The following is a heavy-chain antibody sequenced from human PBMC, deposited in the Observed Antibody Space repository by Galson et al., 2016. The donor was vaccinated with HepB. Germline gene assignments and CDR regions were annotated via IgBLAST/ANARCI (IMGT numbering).Heavy chain of an antibody. D-gene: IGHD5-18*01. J-gene: IGHJ4*02. CDR3: ARDTAMVTSDS. CDR2: VYSDGSG. V-gene: IGHV3-66*01. Sequence: SLRLSCAASGFTINNFYVAWVRQAPGKGLEWVATVYSDGSGHHAASVRGRFTVSRDTSKNTLYLDLTGLRAEDTAVYFCARDTAMVTSDSRGQGTLVTVSS. CDR1: GFTINNFY.